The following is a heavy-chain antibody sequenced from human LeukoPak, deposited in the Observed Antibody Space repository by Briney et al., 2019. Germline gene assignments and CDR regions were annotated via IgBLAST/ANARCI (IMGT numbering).Heavy chain of an antibody. J-gene: IGHJ3*02. Sequence: PSETLSLTCTVSGGSIGSYYWSWLRQPAGKGLEWLGRIYNSGSTNYNPSLMRRLTMSVDTSKEQFSLKLSAVTAADTAVYYCASTAVVVAATSYAFDIWGQGTMVTVSS. D-gene: IGHD2-15*01. CDR1: GGSIGSYY. CDR3: ASTAVVVAATSYAFDI. CDR2: IYNSGST. V-gene: IGHV4-4*07.